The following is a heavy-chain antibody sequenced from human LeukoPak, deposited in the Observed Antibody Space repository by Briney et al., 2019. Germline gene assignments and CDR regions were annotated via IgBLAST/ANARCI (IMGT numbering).Heavy chain of an antibody. Sequence: SETLSLTCTVSGGSISSSSYYWGWIRQPPGKGLEWIGSIYYSGSTYYNPSLKSRVTISVDTSKNQFSLKLSSVTAADTAVYYCAKAPANLFYYDSSADYWGQGTLVTVSS. D-gene: IGHD3-22*01. J-gene: IGHJ4*02. V-gene: IGHV4-39*07. CDR2: IYYSGST. CDR1: GGSISSSSYY. CDR3: AKAPANLFYYDSSADY.